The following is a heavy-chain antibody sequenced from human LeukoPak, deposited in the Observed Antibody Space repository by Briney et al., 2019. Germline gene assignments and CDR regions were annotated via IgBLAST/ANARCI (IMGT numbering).Heavy chain of an antibody. D-gene: IGHD3/OR15-3a*01. Sequence: PSETLSLTCTVSGVSISSSNSYWGWIRQPPGKGLEWIGSIYYSGNTYYNASHKRQVSISIDTSKNQFPLRLTSVTAADTAVHYCARQTGSGLFILPGGQGTLVTVSS. J-gene: IGHJ4*02. CDR3: ARQTGSGLFILP. CDR2: IYYSGNT. CDR1: GVSISSSNSY. V-gene: IGHV4-39*01.